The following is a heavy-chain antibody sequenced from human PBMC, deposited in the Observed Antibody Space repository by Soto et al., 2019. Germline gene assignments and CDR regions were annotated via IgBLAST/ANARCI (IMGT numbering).Heavy chain of an antibody. J-gene: IGHJ4*02. D-gene: IGHD3-3*02. V-gene: IGHV1-18*01. Sequence: QVQLVQSGAEVKKPGASVKVSCKTSGYTFTSYGITWVRQAPGQGLEWMGWSSTSNGDTNYVQKFHGRVTMTTDTSTGTGYMELRSLTSDDTAVYYCARDYTFPDYWGQGTLVTVSS. CDR3: ARDYTFPDY. CDR1: GYTFTSYG. CDR2: SSTSNGDT.